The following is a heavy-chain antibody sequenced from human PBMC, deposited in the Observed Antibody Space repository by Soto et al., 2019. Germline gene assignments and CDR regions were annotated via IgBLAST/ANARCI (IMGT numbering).Heavy chain of an antibody. CDR2: SGSGGGT. CDR3: ARRGGTTGPVQAYSYYYMDV. V-gene: IGHV3-53*01. D-gene: IGHD1-1*01. J-gene: IGHJ6*03. CDR1: GFTVSSNY. Sequence: GGSLRLSCAASGFTVSSNYMSWVRQAPGKGLEWFAVSGSGGGTSYADSVKGRFTISRDDSKNTLCLHMNSLRAEDTAVYYCARRGGTTGPVQAYSYYYMDVWGKGTTVTVSS.